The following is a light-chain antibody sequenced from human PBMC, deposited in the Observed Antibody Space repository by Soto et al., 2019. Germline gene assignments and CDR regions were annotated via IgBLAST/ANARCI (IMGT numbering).Light chain of an antibody. CDR3: GTWDSSLSAGV. V-gene: IGLV1-51*02. J-gene: IGLJ1*01. CDR1: SSNIGNNY. CDR2: ESN. Sequence: QSVLPQPPSVSAAPGQKVTISCSGSSSNIGNNYVSWYQQLPGTAPKLLIYESNKRPSGIPDRFSGSKSGTSATLGITGLQTGDEADYYCGTWDSSLSAGVFGTGTKVTVL.